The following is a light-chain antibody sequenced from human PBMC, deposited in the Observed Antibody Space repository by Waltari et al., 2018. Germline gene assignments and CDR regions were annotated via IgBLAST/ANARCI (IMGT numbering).Light chain of an antibody. CDR3: SSYTSISTSVV. CDR2: DVY. V-gene: IGLV2-14*03. Sequence: QSALTQPASVSGAPGQSITISCTGTSSYVGGYDFVPWYQQYPGKAPQLIIYDVYYRPSGVSQRFSASKSGDMASLTISGLQTDDEADYYCSSYTSISTSVVFGGGTKLTVL. CDR1: SSYVGGYDF. J-gene: IGLJ2*01.